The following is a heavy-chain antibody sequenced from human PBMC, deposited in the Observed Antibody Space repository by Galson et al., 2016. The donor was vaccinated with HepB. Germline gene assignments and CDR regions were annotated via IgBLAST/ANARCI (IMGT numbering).Heavy chain of an antibody. CDR3: ARAATSAVAVAGEFDY. D-gene: IGHD6-19*01. CDR2: TYYRPKWYN. J-gene: IGHJ4*02. Sequence: PALVKPTQTLTLTCTFSGFSLTTYGMRVNWIRQSPSRGLEWLGRTYYRPKWYNDYAVSVKRRITINPATSKNQFTLQLNDVTPEDTAVYYCARAATSAVAVAGEFDYWGQGTLVTVSS. V-gene: IGHV6-1*01. CDR1: GFSLTTYGMR.